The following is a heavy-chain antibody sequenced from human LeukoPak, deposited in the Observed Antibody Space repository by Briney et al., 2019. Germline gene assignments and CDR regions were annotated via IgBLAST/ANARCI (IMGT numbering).Heavy chain of an antibody. J-gene: IGHJ5*02. CDR3: AKKYNTGLDP. D-gene: IGHD1-14*01. V-gene: IGHV3-7*03. CDR1: GFRFSDYW. CDR2: IKQDGSEK. Sequence: GGSLRLTCAVSGFRFSDYWMSWVRQAPGKGLEWVAGIKQDGSEKYYVDSVKGRFTISRDNFKNTLYLQMNSLRAEDTAVYYCAKKYNTGLDPWGQGTLVTVSS.